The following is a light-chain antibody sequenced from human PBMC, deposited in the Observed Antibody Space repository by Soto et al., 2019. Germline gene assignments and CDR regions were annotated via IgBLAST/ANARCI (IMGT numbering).Light chain of an antibody. Sequence: QSALTQPASVSGSPGQSITISCTGTRSDIGAYNYVSWYQQRPGKAPKVMIYEVSDRPSGVSNRFSGSKSGNTASLTISGLQAEDEADYYCSSYTTSTVVVFGGGTKLTVL. J-gene: IGLJ2*01. CDR2: EVS. CDR1: RSDIGAYNY. CDR3: SSYTTSTVVV. V-gene: IGLV2-14*01.